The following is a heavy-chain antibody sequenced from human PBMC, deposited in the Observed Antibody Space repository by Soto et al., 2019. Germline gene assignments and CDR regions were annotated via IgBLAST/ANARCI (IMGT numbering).Heavy chain of an antibody. V-gene: IGHV3-7*01. J-gene: IGHJ4*02. CDR3: ARLRSQKPFDY. CDR1: GFTFSSYW. D-gene: IGHD3-3*01. CDR2: IKQDGSEK. Sequence: EVQLVESGGGLVQPGGSLRLSCAASGFTFSSYWMSWVLQAPGKGLEWVANIKQDGSEKYYVDSVKGRFTISRDNAKNSLYLQMNSLRAEDTAVYYCARLRSQKPFDYWGQGTLVTVSS.